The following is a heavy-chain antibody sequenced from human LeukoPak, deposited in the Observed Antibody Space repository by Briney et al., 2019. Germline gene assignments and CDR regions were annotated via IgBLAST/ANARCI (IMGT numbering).Heavy chain of an antibody. D-gene: IGHD5-12*01. CDR3: ARLSYYSGYGGQGFDY. Sequence: SETLSLTCTVSGGSISSSSYYWGWIRQPPGKGLEWIGSIYYSGSTYYNPSLKSRVTISVDTSKNQFSLKLSSVTAADTAVYYCARLSYYSGYGGQGFDYWGQGTLVTVSS. CDR1: GGSISSSSYY. CDR2: IYYSGST. J-gene: IGHJ4*02. V-gene: IGHV4-39*01.